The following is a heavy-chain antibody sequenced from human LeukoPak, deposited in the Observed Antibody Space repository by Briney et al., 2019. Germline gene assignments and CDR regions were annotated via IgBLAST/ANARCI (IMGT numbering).Heavy chain of an antibody. CDR2: INTNTGNP. Sequence: GASVKVSCKASGYTFTSYAMNWVRQAPGQGLEWMGWINTNTGNPTYAQGFTGRFVFSLDTSVSTAYLQISSLKAEDTAVYYCARDSYYDILTGYFVDYWGQGTLVTVSS. CDR1: GYTFTSYA. V-gene: IGHV7-4-1*02. CDR3: ARDSYYDILTGYFVDY. J-gene: IGHJ4*02. D-gene: IGHD3-9*01.